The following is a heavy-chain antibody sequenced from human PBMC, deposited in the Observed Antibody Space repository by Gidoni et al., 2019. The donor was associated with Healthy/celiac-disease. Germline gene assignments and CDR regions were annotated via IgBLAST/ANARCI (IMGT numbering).Heavy chain of an antibody. CDR3: ARTSIAVAGPYYFDY. CDR1: GYSFTSYW. Sequence: EVQLVQSGAEVKKPGESLKTSCKGSGYSFTSYWIGWVRQMPGKGLEWMGIIYPGDSDTRYSPSFQGQVTISADKSISTAYLQWSSLKASDTAMYYCARTSIAVAGPYYFDYWGQGTLVTVSS. D-gene: IGHD6-19*01. J-gene: IGHJ4*02. V-gene: IGHV5-51*01. CDR2: IYPGDSDT.